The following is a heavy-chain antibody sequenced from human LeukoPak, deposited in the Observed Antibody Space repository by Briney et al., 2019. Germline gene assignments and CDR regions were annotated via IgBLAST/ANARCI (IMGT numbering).Heavy chain of an antibody. J-gene: IGHJ4*02. CDR1: GYTFTSYG. V-gene: IGHV1-69*06. CDR3: ARSSIIAAAGPYYFDY. D-gene: IGHD6-13*01. CDR2: IIPIFGTA. Sequence: SVKVSCKASGYTFTSYGISWVRQAPGQGLEWMGGIIPIFGTANYAQKFQGRVTITADKSTSTAYMELSSLRSEDTAVYYCARSSIIAAAGPYYFDYWGQGTLVTVPS.